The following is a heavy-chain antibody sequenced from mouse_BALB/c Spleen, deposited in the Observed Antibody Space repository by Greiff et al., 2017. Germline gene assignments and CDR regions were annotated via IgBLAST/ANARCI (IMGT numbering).Heavy chain of an antibody. CDR2: ISSGSSTI. V-gene: IGHV5-17*02. CDR1: GFTFSSFG. D-gene: IGHD1-1*01. CDR3: ATSTVVDYYAMDY. J-gene: IGHJ4*01. Sequence: EVHLVESGGGLVQPGGSRKLSCAASGFTFSSFGMHWVRQAPEKGLEWVAYISSGSSTIYYADTVKGRFTISRDNPKNTLFLQMTSLRSEDTAMYYCATSTVVDYYAMDYWGQGTSVTVSS.